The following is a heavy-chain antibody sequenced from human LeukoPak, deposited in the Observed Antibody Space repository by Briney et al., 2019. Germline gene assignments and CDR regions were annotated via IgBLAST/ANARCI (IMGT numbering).Heavy chain of an antibody. Sequence: GGSLRLSCAASGFTFSNAWMTWVRQAPGQGLEWVARIKSKTDGETTDYAAPVKGRFTISRDDSKNTLYLQMNSLKTEDTAVYYCTTDYYDYVWGSYRPDYWGQGTLVTVSS. D-gene: IGHD3-16*02. CDR2: IKSKTDGETT. V-gene: IGHV3-15*01. J-gene: IGHJ4*02. CDR3: TTDYYDYVWGSYRPDY. CDR1: GFTFSNAW.